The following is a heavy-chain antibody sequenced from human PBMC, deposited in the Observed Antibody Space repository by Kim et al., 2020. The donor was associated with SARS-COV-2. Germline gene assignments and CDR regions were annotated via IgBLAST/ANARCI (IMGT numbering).Heavy chain of an antibody. Sequence: SQTLSLTCTVSGGSISSGGYYWSSIRQHPGKGLEWIGYIYYSGSTYYNPSLKSRVTISVDTSKNQFSLKLSSVTAADTAVYYCASSTPFVVVAAPTTVVTPGGFDYWGQGTLVTVSS. CDR3: ASSTPFVVVAAPTTVVTPGGFDY. CDR2: IYYSGST. CDR1: GGSISSGGYY. J-gene: IGHJ4*02. V-gene: IGHV4-31*03. D-gene: IGHD2-15*01.